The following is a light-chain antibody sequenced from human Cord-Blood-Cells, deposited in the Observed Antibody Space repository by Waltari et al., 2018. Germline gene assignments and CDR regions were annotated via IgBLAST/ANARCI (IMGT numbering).Light chain of an antibody. CDR2: AAS. CDR1: QSISSY. Sequence: EMQMTQSSSSLSASVGERVTITCRASQSISSYLNWYQQKPGKAPKLLIYAASSLQSGVPSRFSGSGSGTDFTLTISSLQPEDFATYYCQQSYSTPMYSFGQGTKLEIK. CDR3: QQSYSTPMYS. V-gene: IGKV1-39*01. J-gene: IGKJ2*03.